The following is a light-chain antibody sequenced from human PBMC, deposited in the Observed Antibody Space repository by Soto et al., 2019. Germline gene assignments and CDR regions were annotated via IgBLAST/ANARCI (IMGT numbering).Light chain of an antibody. J-gene: IGLJ2*01. Sequence: QSALTQPASVSGSPGQSITISCTGTNSDIGGYDYVSWYQHHPGKAPRLLIYDVNNWPSGVSDRFSGSKSGNTASLTISGLQAEDEAVYYCSSYTTTTPVVFGGGTKVTVL. CDR2: DVN. CDR3: SSYTTTTPVV. CDR1: NSDIGGYDY. V-gene: IGLV2-14*03.